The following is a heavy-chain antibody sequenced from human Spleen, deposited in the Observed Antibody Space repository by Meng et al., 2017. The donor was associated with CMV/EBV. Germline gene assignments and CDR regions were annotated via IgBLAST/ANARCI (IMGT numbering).Heavy chain of an antibody. CDR1: GFTFDDYA. V-gene: IGHV3-9*01. CDR3: AKAGRPAGFYYYYGMDV. D-gene: IGHD2-2*01. Sequence: GGSLRLSCAASGFTFDDYAMHWVRQAPGKGLEWVSGISWNSGSIGYADSVKGRFTISRDNAKNSLYLQMNSLRAEDTALYYCAKAGRPAGFYYYYGMDVWGQGTKVTVSS. CDR2: ISWNSGSI. J-gene: IGHJ6*02.